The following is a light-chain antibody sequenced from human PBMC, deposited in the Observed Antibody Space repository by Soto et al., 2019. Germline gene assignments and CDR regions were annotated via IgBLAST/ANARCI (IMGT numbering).Light chain of an antibody. CDR3: QHYNNGPR. Sequence: IVFMQSPSTLSLSPGERATPSCRASQSVGRNYLAWFQQKSGQAPRLLIYGASRRATGVPARFSGSGSGTEFTLTISSLQSEDFAVYYCQHYNNGPRFGQGTKVDI. J-gene: IGKJ1*01. CDR2: GAS. CDR1: QSVGRN. V-gene: IGKV3-15*01.